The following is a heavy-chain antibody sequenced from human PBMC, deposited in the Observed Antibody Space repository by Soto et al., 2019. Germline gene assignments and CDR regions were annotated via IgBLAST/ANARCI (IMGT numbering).Heavy chain of an antibody. J-gene: IGHJ4*02. CDR2: INHSGST. CDR1: GGSFSGYY. CDR3: ARLLRWGIGYCSSTSCPDY. V-gene: IGHV4-34*01. Sequence: QVQLQQWGAGLLKPSETLSLTCAVYGGSFSGYYWSWIRQPPGKGLEWIGEINHSGSTNYNPSLKSRVTISVDTSKNQFSLKLSSVTAADTAVYYCARLLRWGIGYCSSTSCPDYWGQGTLVTVSS. D-gene: IGHD2-2*01.